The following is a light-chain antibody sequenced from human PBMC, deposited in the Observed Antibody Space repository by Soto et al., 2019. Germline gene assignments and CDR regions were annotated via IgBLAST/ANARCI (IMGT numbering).Light chain of an antibody. CDR3: QSYDSSLSGVV. V-gene: IGLV1-40*01. J-gene: IGLJ2*01. Sequence: QLVLTQPPSVSGAPGQRVTISCTGSSSNIGAGYDVQWYQQLPGTAPKLLIYGNYNRPSGVPDRFSGSKSGTSASLAITGLQADDEADYYCQSYDSSLSGVVFGGGTKLTVL. CDR2: GNY. CDR1: SSNIGAGYD.